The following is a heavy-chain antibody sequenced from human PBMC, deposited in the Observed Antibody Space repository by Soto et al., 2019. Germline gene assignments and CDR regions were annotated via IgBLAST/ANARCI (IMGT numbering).Heavy chain of an antibody. Sequence: PSQTLSLTCAISGDSVSSNSAAWNWIRQSPSRGLEWLGRTYYRSKWYNDYAVSVKSRITINPDTSKNQFSLQLNSVTPEDTAVYYCARDSKGSSGWFYYYYGMDVWGQGTTVTVSS. CDR3: ARDSKGSSGWFYYYYGMDV. CDR1: GDSVSSNSAA. D-gene: IGHD6-19*01. J-gene: IGHJ6*02. V-gene: IGHV6-1*01. CDR2: TYYRSKWYN.